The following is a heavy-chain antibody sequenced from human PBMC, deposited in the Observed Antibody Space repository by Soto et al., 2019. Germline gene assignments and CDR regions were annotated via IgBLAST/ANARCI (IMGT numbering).Heavy chain of an antibody. CDR1: GFTFSSYS. CDR3: ARDVISAYGDYAYYYYGMDV. CDR2: ISSSSSYI. V-gene: IGHV3-21*01. D-gene: IGHD4-17*01. J-gene: IGHJ6*02. Sequence: EVQLVESGGGLVKPGGSLRLSCAASGFTFSSYSMNWVRQAPGKGLEWVSSISSSSSYIYYADSVKGRFTISRDNAKNSLYLQMNSLRGEDTAVYYCARDVISAYGDYAYYYYGMDVWGQGTTVTVSS.